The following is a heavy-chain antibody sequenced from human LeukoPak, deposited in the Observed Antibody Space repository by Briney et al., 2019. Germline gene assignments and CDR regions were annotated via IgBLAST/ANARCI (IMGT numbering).Heavy chain of an antibody. D-gene: IGHD3-22*01. V-gene: IGHV3-74*01. J-gene: IGHJ4*02. Sequence: GGSLRLSCAASGFTFSSYWMHWVRQAPGKGLVWVSRVNGDGSITSYADSVKGRFTISRDNAKNTLYLQMNSLRAEDTAVYYCASYCYDSSGGDYWGQGTLVTVSS. CDR1: GFTFSSYW. CDR3: ASYCYDSSGGDY. CDR2: VNGDGSIT.